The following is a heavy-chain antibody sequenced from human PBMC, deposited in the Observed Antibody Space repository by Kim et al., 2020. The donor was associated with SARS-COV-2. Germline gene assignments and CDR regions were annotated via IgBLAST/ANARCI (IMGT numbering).Heavy chain of an antibody. CDR1: GGSISNYY. J-gene: IGHJ6*01. CDR3: ARDYYDSSGFFVYYYCMDV. Sequence: SETLSLTCTVSGGSISNYYWSWIRQPPGKGLEWIGYIYYSGSTNYNPSLKSRVTISLDSSKNQFSLKLSSATAADTAVYFCARDYYDSSGFFVYYYCMDV. V-gene: IGHV4-59*13. CDR2: IYYSGST. D-gene: IGHD3-22*01.